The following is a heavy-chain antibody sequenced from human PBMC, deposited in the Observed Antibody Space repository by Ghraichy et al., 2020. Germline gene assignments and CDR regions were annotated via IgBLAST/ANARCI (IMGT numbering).Heavy chain of an antibody. CDR3: ARGRYFDL. CDR2: ISTSGIYT. J-gene: IGHJ2*01. Sequence: GGSLRLSCAASGFSFNTYGMNWVRQDPGKGLEWVSSISTSGIYTSYSDSVRGRFTISRDYSKNSLFLQVNSLRADDTAVYYCARGRYFDLWGRGTLVAVSS. D-gene: IGHD3/OR15-3a*01. CDR1: GFSFNTYG. V-gene: IGHV3-21*01.